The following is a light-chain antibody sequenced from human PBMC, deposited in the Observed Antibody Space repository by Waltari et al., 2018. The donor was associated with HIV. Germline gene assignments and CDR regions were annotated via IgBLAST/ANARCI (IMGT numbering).Light chain of an antibody. J-gene: IGKJ2*01. Sequence: DIQLTQSPSFMSASAGDRVTITCRASDDINNFLGWYQQKPGVAPKLLIYAASTLEDEVPSRFSGSGSGTDFTLTISSLQPEDFATYFCQQLNTYPPDTFGPGTKLEI. CDR1: DDINNF. CDR3: QQLNTYPPDT. CDR2: AAS. V-gene: IGKV1-9*01.